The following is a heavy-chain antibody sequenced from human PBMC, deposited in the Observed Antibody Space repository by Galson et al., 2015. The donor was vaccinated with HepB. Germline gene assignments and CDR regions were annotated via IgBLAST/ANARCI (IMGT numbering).Heavy chain of an antibody. J-gene: IGHJ4*02. CDR1: GFTFSNAW. D-gene: IGHD3-16*01. CDR3: TTGLLGMDFDY. Sequence: SLRLSCAASGFTFSNAWMNWVRQAPGKGLEWVGRIKSKTDGGTTDYAAPVKGRFTISRDDSKNTLYLQMNSLETEDTAVYYCTTGLLGMDFDYWGQGTLVTVSS. CDR2: IKSKTDGGTT. V-gene: IGHV3-15*07.